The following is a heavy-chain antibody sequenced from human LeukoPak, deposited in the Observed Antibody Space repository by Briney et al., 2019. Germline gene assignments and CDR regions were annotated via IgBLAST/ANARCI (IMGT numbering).Heavy chain of an antibody. CDR3: ARDLSSLAPSFDN. V-gene: IGHV3-7*04. J-gene: IGHJ4*02. CDR2: IDQDGSVK. D-gene: IGHD6-19*01. Sequence: PGGSLELSCSASGFTFSNYWMRWVRQDPGKGLEWVANIDQDGSVKYYVDSVKGRFTISRDNAKNSLYLQMNSLRAEDTAVYYCARDLSSLAPSFDNWGQGTLVTVSS. CDR1: GFTFSNYW.